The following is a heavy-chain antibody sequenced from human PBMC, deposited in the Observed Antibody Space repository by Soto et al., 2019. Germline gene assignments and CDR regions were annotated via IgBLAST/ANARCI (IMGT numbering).Heavy chain of an antibody. CDR3: ARDARDYYGSGGYYYGMDV. CDR2: IYCSGST. Sequence: PSETLSLTCTVSGGSISSGDYYWSWIRQPPGKGLEWIGYIYCSGSTYYNPSLKSRVTISVDTSKNQFSLKLSSVTAADTAVYYCARDARDYYGSGGYYYGMDVWGQGTTVTVSS. J-gene: IGHJ6*02. D-gene: IGHD3-10*01. V-gene: IGHV4-30-4*01. CDR1: GGSISSGDYY.